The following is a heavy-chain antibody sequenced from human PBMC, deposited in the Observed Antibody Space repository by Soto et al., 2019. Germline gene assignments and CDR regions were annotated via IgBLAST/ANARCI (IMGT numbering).Heavy chain of an antibody. Sequence: GGSLRLSCAASGFTFSDYYMSWIRQAPGKGLEWVSYISSSGSTIYYADSVKGRFTISRDNAKNSLYLQMNSLRAEDTAVYYCARNRGVVQHRAWYFDLWGRGTLVTVSS. CDR3: ARNRGVVQHRAWYFDL. CDR2: ISSSGSTI. CDR1: GFTFSDYY. D-gene: IGHD2-15*01. V-gene: IGHV3-11*01. J-gene: IGHJ2*01.